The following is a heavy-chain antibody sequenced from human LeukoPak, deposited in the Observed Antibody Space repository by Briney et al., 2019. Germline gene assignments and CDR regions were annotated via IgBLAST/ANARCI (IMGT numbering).Heavy chain of an antibody. D-gene: IGHD6-19*01. V-gene: IGHV5-51*01. CDR2: IYPGGSDT. CDR3: ARREVAGPDMPYAFDI. CDR1: GYSFTSYW. J-gene: IGHJ3*02. Sequence: GESLKISCKGSGYSFTSYWIGWVGQMPGKGLEWMGIIYPGGSDTRYSPSFQGQVTISADKSSSTACLQWSSLKASGTAMYYCARREVAGPDMPYAFDIWGQGTMVTVSS.